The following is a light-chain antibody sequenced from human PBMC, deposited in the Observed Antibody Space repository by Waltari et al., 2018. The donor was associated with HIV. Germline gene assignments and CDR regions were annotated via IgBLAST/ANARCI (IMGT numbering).Light chain of an antibody. CDR1: SRDVGSYNL. Sequence: QSALTQPASVSGSPGPSITISCTGTSRDVGSYNLFSWYQQHPGKAPKVMIYEGSKRPSGVSNRFSGSKSGNTASLTISGLQAEDEADYYCCSYTGSSTRRPYVFGTGTKVTVL. CDR3: CSYTGSSTRRPYV. CDR2: EGS. J-gene: IGLJ1*01. V-gene: IGLV2-23*01.